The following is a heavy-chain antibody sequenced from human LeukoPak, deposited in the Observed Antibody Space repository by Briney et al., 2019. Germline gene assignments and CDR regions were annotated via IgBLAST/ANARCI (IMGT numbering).Heavy chain of an antibody. J-gene: IGHJ3*02. D-gene: IGHD3-16*02. CDR1: GGSISSGSYY. V-gene: IGHV4-61*02. CDR3: ARVSDYVWGSYRSDI. CDR2: IYTSGST. Sequence: SETLSLTCTVSGGSISSGSYYCSWIRQPAGKGLEWIGRIYTSGSTNYNPSLKSRVTISVDTSKNQFSLKLSSVTAADTAVYYCARVSDYVWGSYRSDIWGQGTMVTVSS.